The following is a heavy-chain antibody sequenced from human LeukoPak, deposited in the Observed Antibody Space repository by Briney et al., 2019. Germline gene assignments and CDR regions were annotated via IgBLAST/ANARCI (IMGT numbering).Heavy chain of an antibody. CDR2: INPNSGGT. D-gene: IGHD3-10*01. Sequence: ASVNVSCKASGYTFTGYYMHWVRRAPGHGLEWIGLINPNSGGTNYAQKFQGRVTMTRDTSLSTAYMELSRLRSAATAVYYCALSGDVGYFDYWGQGTLVTVSS. CDR1: GYTFTGYY. J-gene: IGHJ4*02. V-gene: IGHV1-2*02. CDR3: ALSGDVGYFDY.